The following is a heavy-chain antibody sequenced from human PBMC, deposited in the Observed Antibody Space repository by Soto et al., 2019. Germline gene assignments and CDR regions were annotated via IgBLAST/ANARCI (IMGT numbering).Heavy chain of an antibody. J-gene: IGHJ5*02. D-gene: IGHD6-13*01. CDR2: ISAYNGNT. CDR1: GYTFTSYG. CDR3: ASYIAAAGMVWFDP. Sequence: AAVKVSCKASGYTFTSYGISWVRQAPGQGLEWMGWISAYNGNTNYAQKLQGRVTMTTDTSTSTAYMELRSLRSDDTAVYYCASYIAAAGMVWFDPWGQGTLVTVSS. V-gene: IGHV1-18*01.